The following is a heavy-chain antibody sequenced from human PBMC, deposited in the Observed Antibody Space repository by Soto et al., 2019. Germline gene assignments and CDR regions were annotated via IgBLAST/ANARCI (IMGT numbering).Heavy chain of an antibody. CDR1: GYSFTSYW. Sequence: GEALKISCKGSGYSFTSYWIGWVRQMPGKGLEWMGIIYPGDSDTRYSPSFQGQVTISADKSISTAYLQWSSLKASDTAMYYCARAPMGSTRFSYYYYMDVWGKGTTVTVSS. V-gene: IGHV5-51*01. D-gene: IGHD2-15*01. CDR2: IYPGDSDT. J-gene: IGHJ6*03. CDR3: ARAPMGSTRFSYYYYMDV.